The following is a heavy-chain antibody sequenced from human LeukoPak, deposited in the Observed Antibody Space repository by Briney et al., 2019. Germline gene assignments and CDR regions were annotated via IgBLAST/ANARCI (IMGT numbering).Heavy chain of an antibody. CDR1: GGSISSYY. Sequence: PSETLSLTCTVSGGSISSYYWSWIRQPPGKGLEWIGYIYYSGSTNYNPSLKSRVTISVDTSKNQFSLKLSSVTAADTAVYYCARHRGKFGGIDYWGQGTLVTVSS. V-gene: IGHV4-59*08. CDR2: IYYSGST. CDR3: ARHRGKFGGIDY. D-gene: IGHD3-10*01. J-gene: IGHJ4*02.